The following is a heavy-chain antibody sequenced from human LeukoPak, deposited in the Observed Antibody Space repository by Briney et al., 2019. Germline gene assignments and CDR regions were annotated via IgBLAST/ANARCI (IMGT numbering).Heavy chain of an antibody. Sequence: ASVKVSCKASGYTFTSYAMNWVRQAPGQGLEWMGWINTNTGNPTYAQGFTGRFVFSLDTSVSTAYLQISSLKAEDTAVYYCAREGECYYDSNPPGGISDYWGQGTLVTVSS. CDR3: AREGECYYDSNPPGGISDY. J-gene: IGHJ4*02. CDR1: GYTFTSYA. D-gene: IGHD3-22*01. CDR2: INTNTGNP. V-gene: IGHV7-4-1*02.